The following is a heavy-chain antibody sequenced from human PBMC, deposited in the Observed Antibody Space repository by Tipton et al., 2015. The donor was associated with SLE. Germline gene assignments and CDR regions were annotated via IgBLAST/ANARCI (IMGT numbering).Heavy chain of an antibody. J-gene: IGHJ3*02. CDR1: GASVNSGGYY. CDR3: ARGNYDFRGRTFDI. Sequence: LRLSCTVSGASVNSGGYYWSWIRHQSGKGLEWLGYIYDSGSTYYSPSLKSRLIISADTSKNQFSLKVNSVTAADTAVYYCARGNYDFRGRTFDIWGQGTMVTVSS. V-gene: IGHV4-31*03. CDR2: IYDSGST. D-gene: IGHD3-3*01.